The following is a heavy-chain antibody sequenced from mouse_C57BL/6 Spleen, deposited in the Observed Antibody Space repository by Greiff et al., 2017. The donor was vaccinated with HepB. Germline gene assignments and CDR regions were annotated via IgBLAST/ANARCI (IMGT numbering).Heavy chain of an antibody. CDR2: ISDGGSYT. CDR1: GFTFSSYA. D-gene: IGHD2-3*01. J-gene: IGHJ2*01. CDR3: ARDRDGY. Sequence: EVQLQESGGGLVKPGGSLKLSCAASGFTFSSYAMSWVRQTPEKRLEWVATISDGGSYTYYPDNVKGRFTISRDNAKNNLYLQMSHLKSEDTAMYYCARDRDGYWGQGTTLTVSS. V-gene: IGHV5-4*01.